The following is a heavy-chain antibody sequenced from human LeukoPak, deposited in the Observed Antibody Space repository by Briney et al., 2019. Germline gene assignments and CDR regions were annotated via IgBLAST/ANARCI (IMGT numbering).Heavy chain of an antibody. CDR3: AMGKVGGSSGLALEC. CDR2: IHHSGSS. Sequence: SETLSLTCTVSGTTVSIDYWTWIRQPPGKGLEWVGSIHHSGSSKYNSSLNNRVTISLDKSKNQFSLSLTSVTVADTAVYYCAMGKVGGSSGLALECWGQGALVTVSS. CDR1: GTTVSIDY. D-gene: IGHD2-15*01. J-gene: IGHJ4*02. V-gene: IGHV4-59*02.